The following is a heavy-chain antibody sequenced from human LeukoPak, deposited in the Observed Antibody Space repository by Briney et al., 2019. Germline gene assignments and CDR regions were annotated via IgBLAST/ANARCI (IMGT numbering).Heavy chain of an antibody. J-gene: IGHJ2*01. CDR2: ISYDGSNK. D-gene: IGHD4-11*01. CDR3: ARVTTFWYFDL. Sequence: GRSLRLSCAASGFTFSSYAMHWVRQAPGKGLEWVAVISYDGSNKYYADSVKGRFTISRDNSKNTLYLQMNSLRAEDTAVYYCARVTTFWYFDLWGRGTLVTVSS. CDR1: GFTFSSYA. V-gene: IGHV3-30*04.